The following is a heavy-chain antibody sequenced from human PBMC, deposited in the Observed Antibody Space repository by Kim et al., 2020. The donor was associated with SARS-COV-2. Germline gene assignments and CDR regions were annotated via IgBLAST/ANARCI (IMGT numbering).Heavy chain of an antibody. Sequence: VKGRFTISRDNSKNTLYLQMNSLRAEDTAVYYCAKDGEYSSSWEIYYFDYWGQGTLVTVSS. J-gene: IGHJ4*02. D-gene: IGHD6-13*01. V-gene: IGHV3-23*01. CDR3: AKDGEYSSSWEIYYFDY.